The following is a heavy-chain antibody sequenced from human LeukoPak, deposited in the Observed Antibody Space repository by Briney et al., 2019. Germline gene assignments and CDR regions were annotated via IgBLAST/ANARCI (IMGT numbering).Heavy chain of an antibody. CDR2: INPSGGST. Sequence: ASVKVSCKASEYTFTSYYMHWVRQAPGQGLEWMGIINPSGGSTSYAQKFQGRVTMTRNTSISTAYMELSSLRSDDTAVYYCARGPPNWGYDYWGPGTLVTVSS. CDR3: ARGPPNWGYDY. J-gene: IGHJ4*02. D-gene: IGHD7-27*01. V-gene: IGHV1-46*01. CDR1: EYTFTSYY.